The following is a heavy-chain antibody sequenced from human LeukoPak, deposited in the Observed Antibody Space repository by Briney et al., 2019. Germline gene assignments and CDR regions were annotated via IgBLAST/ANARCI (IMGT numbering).Heavy chain of an antibody. CDR3: ATDPGYCTNGVCYTAALD. CDR2: FDPEDGET. J-gene: IGHJ4*02. Sequence: PGASVKLSCKVSGYTLTELSMHWVRQAPGKGLEWMGGFDPEDGETIYAQKFQGRVTMTEDTSTDTAYMELSSLRSEDTAVYYCATDPGYCTNGVCYTAALDWGQGTLVTVSS. D-gene: IGHD2-8*01. CDR1: GYTLTELS. V-gene: IGHV1-24*01.